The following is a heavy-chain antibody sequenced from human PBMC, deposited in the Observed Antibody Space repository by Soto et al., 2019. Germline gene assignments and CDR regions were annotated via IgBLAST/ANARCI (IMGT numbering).Heavy chain of an antibody. V-gene: IGHV1-3*01. Sequence: RASVKVSCKASGYTFTRYTMNWVRQAPGQRLEWMEWINPDNGNTKSSQKFQDRVIITRDTSASTAYMDLSSLRSEDTAVYYCARGIATGQLDPWGQGTLVTVSS. J-gene: IGHJ5*02. CDR2: INPDNGNT. CDR3: ARGIATGQLDP. CDR1: GYTFTRYT. D-gene: IGHD2-15*01.